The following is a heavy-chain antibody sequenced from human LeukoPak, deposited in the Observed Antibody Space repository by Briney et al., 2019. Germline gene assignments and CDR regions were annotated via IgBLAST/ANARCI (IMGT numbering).Heavy chain of an antibody. Sequence: ASVKVSCKASGYTFTSYDINWVRQATGQGLEWMGWMNPNSGNTGYAQKFQGRVTMTRNTSISTAYMELSSLRSEDTAVYYCARATYYDILTGYFPNYYYYYVDVWGKGTTVTISS. V-gene: IGHV1-8*01. D-gene: IGHD3-9*01. CDR2: MNPNSGNT. CDR1: GYTFTSYD. J-gene: IGHJ6*03. CDR3: ARATYYDILTGYFPNYYYYYVDV.